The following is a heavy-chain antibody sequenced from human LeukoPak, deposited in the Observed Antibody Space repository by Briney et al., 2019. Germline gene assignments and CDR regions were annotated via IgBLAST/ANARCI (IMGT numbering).Heavy chain of an antibody. J-gene: IGHJ6*02. Sequence: SETLSLTCTVSGGSISSYYWSWIRQPPGKGLEWIGYIYYSGSTNYNPSLKSRVTISVDTSKNQFSLKLSSVTAADTAVHYCARDSGYYGMDVWGQGTTVTVPS. CDR1: GGSISSYY. V-gene: IGHV4-59*01. CDR2: IYYSGST. CDR3: ARDSGYYGMDV.